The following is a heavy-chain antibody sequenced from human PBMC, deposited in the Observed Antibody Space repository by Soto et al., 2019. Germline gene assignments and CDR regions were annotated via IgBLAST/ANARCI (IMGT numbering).Heavy chain of an antibody. V-gene: IGHV6-1*01. J-gene: IGHJ5*02. CDR3: AREVLWFGELSSGWFDP. CDR1: GDSVSSNSAA. CDR2: TYYRSKWYN. Sequence: SQTLSLTCAISGDSVSSNSAAWNWIRQSPSRGLEWLGRTYYRSKWYNDYAVSVKSRITINPDTSKNQFSLQLNSVTPEDTAVDYCAREVLWFGELSSGWFDPWGQGTLVTVSS. D-gene: IGHD3-10*01.